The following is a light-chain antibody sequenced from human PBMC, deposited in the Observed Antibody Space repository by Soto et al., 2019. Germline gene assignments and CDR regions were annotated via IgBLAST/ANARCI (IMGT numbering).Light chain of an antibody. CDR2: DAS. V-gene: IGKV3-11*01. Sequence: EIVLTQSPATLSLSPGERAALSCRASQGVGRFLAWYQQKPGQAPRLLIYDASNRATGIPARFSGRGSETDFTLAIDNLEPEDFAVYYCQQRGGWPLTVGGGTKVEIK. CDR3: QQRGGWPLT. CDR1: QGVGRF. J-gene: IGKJ4*01.